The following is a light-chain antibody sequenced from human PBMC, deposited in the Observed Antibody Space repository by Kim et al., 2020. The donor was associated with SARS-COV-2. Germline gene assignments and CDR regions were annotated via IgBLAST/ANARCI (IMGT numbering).Light chain of an antibody. CDR3: QQYANWTPYT. V-gene: IGKV3-15*01. J-gene: IGKJ2*01. CDR1: QSVSSN. Sequence: ASPGERATLSCRASQSVSSNLAWYQQRPGQAPRLLIYAASTRATGIPVRFSGSGSGTDFTLSISSLQSEDFALYYCQQYANWTPYTFGQGTKLEI. CDR2: AAS.